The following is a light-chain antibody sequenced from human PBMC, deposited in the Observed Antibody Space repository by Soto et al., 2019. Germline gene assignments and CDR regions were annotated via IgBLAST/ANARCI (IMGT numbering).Light chain of an antibody. CDR3: AAWDDSLNGLYV. CDR1: SDDVGNYNY. Sequence: QSALTQPASVSGSPGQSITISCTGSSDDVGNYNYVSWYQHHPGKAPKLMIFAVTNRPSGVSNRFSGSKSGNTASLTISGLQAEDEADYYCAAWDDSLNGLYVFGTGTKLTVL. CDR2: AVT. V-gene: IGLV2-14*01. J-gene: IGLJ1*01.